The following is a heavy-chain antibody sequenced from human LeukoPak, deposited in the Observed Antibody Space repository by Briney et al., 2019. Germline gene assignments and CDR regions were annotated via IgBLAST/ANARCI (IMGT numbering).Heavy chain of an antibody. J-gene: IGHJ5*02. Sequence: ASVKVSCKASGYTFTSYGISWVRQAPGQGLEWMGWISAYNGNTNYAQKLQGRVTMTTDTSTSTAYMELRRLRSDDTAVYYCARDIVVVPAADWFDPWGQGTLVTVSS. CDR2: ISAYNGNT. V-gene: IGHV1-18*01. D-gene: IGHD2-2*01. CDR3: ARDIVVVPAADWFDP. CDR1: GYTFTSYG.